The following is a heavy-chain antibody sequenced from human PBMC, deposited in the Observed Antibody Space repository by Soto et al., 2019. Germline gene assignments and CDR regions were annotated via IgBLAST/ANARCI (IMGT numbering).Heavy chain of an antibody. Sequence: ASVKVSCKASGYTFTSYGISWVRQAPGQGLEWMGWISAYNGNTNYAQKLQGRVTMTTDTSTSTAYMELRSLRSDDTAVYYCASGGVYCSSTSCSAYYYYGMDVWGQGTTVTVSS. CDR3: ASGGVYCSSTSCSAYYYYGMDV. CDR1: GYTFTSYG. CDR2: ISAYNGNT. J-gene: IGHJ6*02. D-gene: IGHD2-2*01. V-gene: IGHV1-18*01.